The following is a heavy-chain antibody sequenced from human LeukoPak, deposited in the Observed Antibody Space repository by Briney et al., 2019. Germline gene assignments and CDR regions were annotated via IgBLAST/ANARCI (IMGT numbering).Heavy chain of an antibody. CDR1: GFTFSTYG. D-gene: IGHD3-22*01. J-gene: IGHJ3*02. V-gene: IGHV3-30*03. CDR3: ARGGYYFDNSGGAFDI. CDR2: ISYDGNNK. Sequence: TGGSLRLSCAASGFTFSTYGMHWVRQAPGKGLEWVALISYDGNNKFYAGSVKGRFTISRDNSKNTLYLQMISLRADDTAMYYCARGGYYFDNSGGAFDIWGQGTMVTVSS.